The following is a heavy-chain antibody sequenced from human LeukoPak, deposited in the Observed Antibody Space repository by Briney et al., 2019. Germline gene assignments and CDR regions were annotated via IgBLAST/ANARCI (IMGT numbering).Heavy chain of an antibody. J-gene: IGHJ6*03. CDR1: GGSMNTYY. CDR2: IYSSGSN. Sequence: PSETLSLTCTVSGGSMNTYYWSWIRQPPGKGLEWIGYIYSSGSNNYNPSLKSRVTISVDTSKNQFSLKLSSVTAADTAVYYCARDRGYSYGDYYYYYYMDVWGKGTTVTVSS. D-gene: IGHD5-18*01. V-gene: IGHV4-59*01. CDR3: ARDRGYSYGDYYYYYYMDV.